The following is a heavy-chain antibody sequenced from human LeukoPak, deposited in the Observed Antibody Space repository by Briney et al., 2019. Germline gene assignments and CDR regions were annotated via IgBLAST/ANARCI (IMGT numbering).Heavy chain of an antibody. CDR1: GYSISSGYY. Sequence: GSLSLTCAVSGYSISSGYYWGWIRQPPGKGLEWIGSIYHSGSTYYNPSLKSRVTISVDTSKNQFSLKLSSVTAADTAVYYCGRIPSFFNDYWGQGTLVTVSS. J-gene: IGHJ4*02. D-gene: IGHD3-3*01. CDR2: IYHSGST. V-gene: IGHV4-38-2*01. CDR3: GRIPSFFNDY.